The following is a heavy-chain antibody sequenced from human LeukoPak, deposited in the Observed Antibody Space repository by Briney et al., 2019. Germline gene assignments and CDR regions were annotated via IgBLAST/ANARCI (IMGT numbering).Heavy chain of an antibody. Sequence: PSETLSLTCTVSGGSISSSSYYWGWIRQPPGKGLEWIGSIYYSGSTYYNPSLKSRVTISVDTSKNQFSLKLSSVTAADTAVYYCARDWGIAVAGRGIVLSWFDPWGQGTLVTVSS. CDR2: IYYSGST. CDR3: ARDWGIAVAGRGIVLSWFDP. V-gene: IGHV4-39*07. J-gene: IGHJ5*02. CDR1: GGSISSSSYY. D-gene: IGHD6-19*01.